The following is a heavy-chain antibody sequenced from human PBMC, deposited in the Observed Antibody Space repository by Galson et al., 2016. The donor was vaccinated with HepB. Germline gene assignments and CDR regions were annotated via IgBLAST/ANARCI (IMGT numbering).Heavy chain of an antibody. CDR1: GYTFRNYV. V-gene: IGHV1-69*13. Sequence: SVKVSCKASGYTFRNYVISWVRQAPGQGLEWMGGIIPMFGTPYYAHNFRGRVTINADESTSTGYMALSSLRSEDTAVYYCARHTYDNAYWGQGTLVTVSS. CDR3: ARHTYDNAY. J-gene: IGHJ4*02. D-gene: IGHD3-22*01. CDR2: IIPMFGTP.